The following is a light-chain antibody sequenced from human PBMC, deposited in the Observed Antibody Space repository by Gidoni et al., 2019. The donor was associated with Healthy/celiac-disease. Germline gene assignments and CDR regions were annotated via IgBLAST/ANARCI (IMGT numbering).Light chain of an antibody. V-gene: IGKV1-39*01. CDR2: AAS. Sequence: DIQMTQSPSSLSASVGDRVTITCRASQSISSYLNWYQQKPGKAPKLLIYAASSLQSGVPSRFSGSGSGTDFTLTISSLQPGYFATYYCQQSYSTPPHTFXGXTKVEIK. CDR3: QQSYSTPPHT. CDR1: QSISSY. J-gene: IGKJ4*01.